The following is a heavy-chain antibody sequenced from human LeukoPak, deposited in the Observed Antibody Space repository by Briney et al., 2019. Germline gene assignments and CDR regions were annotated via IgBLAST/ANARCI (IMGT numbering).Heavy chain of an antibody. CDR1: GYNFTDYW. J-gene: IGHJ3*02. D-gene: IGHD1-1*01. CDR2: IYPDDSDT. Sequence: GESLKISCKTSGYNFTDYWIGWVRQMPGKGLEWMGIIYPDDSDTRYSPSFQGQVTISADKSMTTAYLQWSSLKASDTAMYYCARRGTEKWNGGMFMGRETFDIWGQGTMVTVSS. V-gene: IGHV5-51*01. CDR3: ARRGTEKWNGGMFMGRETFDI.